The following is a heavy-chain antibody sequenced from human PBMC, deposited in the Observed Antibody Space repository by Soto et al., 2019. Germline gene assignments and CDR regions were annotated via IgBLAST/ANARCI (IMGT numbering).Heavy chain of an antibody. Sequence: QVQLQESGPGLVKPSETLSLTCTVSGGSISSYYWSWIRQPPGKGLEWIGYIYYSGSFNYNPSLKGRVTISVDTSKNQFSLKLSSVTAADTAVYYCARTESVRMAFDYWGQRTLVTVSS. CDR3: ARTESVRMAFDY. V-gene: IGHV4-59*01. CDR2: IYYSGSF. D-gene: IGHD2-15*01. J-gene: IGHJ4*02. CDR1: GGSISSYY.